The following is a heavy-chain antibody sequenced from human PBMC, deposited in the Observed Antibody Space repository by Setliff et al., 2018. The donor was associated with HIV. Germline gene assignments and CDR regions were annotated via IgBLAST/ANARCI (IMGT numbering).Heavy chain of an antibody. CDR3: ARDVDHMMDV. Sequence: GPSVKVSCKASGYAFTDHTFTGYDIHWVRQATGQGPEWMGWMNPNSGDTGYAPKLQGRVTMTRNTSISTAYMELRSLTFDDTAVYYCARDVDHMMDVWGQGTPVTVSS. CDR2: MNPNSGDT. CDR1: GYAFTDHTFTGYD. J-gene: IGHJ6*02. V-gene: IGHV1-8*01.